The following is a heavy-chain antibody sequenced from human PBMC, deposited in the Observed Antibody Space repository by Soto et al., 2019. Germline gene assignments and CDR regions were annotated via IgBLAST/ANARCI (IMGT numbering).Heavy chain of an antibody. CDR1: GFTFSRYW. V-gene: IGHV3-74*01. CDR2: ISSYGSDT. J-gene: IGHJ6*02. CDR3: ASNYAYAEGYYWYGIDV. D-gene: IGHD3-16*01. Sequence: EVQLVESGGGLVLPGGSLRLSCAASGFTFSRYWMHWVRQAPGKGLVWVSRISSYGSDTHYADSVKGRFTISRDNAKNTLDLQMNSLRADDTAVYYCASNYAYAEGYYWYGIDVWGQGPTVTVSS.